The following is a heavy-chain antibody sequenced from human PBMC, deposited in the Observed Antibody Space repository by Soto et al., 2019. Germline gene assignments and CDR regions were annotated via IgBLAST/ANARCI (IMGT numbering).Heavy chain of an antibody. CDR1: GYIFTSQG. CDR3: ARGRTRALDY. V-gene: IGHV1-18*01. D-gene: IGHD1-7*01. Sequence: QIQLVQSGAEVKKPGASVKVSCKASGYIFTSQGISWVRQAPGQGLEWMGWISTYNGNPNYAQKLQGRVTMTTNTSTTTAFLELRSLTSADPAAYYCARGRTRALDYWGQGTPVIVSS. CDR2: ISTYNGNP. J-gene: IGHJ4*02.